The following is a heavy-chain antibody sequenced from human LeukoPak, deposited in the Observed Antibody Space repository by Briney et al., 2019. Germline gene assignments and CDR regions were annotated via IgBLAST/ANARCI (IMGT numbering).Heavy chain of an antibody. CDR2: IYYTGST. J-gene: IGHJ6*02. Sequence: PSETLSLTCIVSGGSISSYYWSWIRQPPGKGLERIGYIYYTGSTNYNPSLMSRVTISVDTSKNQFSLKLSSVLAADTAVYYCARHESWYGNYYGLDVWGQGTTVTVSS. CDR1: GGSISSYY. D-gene: IGHD2-15*01. V-gene: IGHV4-59*08. CDR3: ARHESWYGNYYGLDV.